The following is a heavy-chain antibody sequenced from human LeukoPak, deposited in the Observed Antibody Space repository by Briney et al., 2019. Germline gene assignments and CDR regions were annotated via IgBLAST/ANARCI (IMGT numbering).Heavy chain of an antibody. D-gene: IGHD3-22*01. Sequence: SLRLSCAASGFTFDDYAMHWVRQAPGKGLEWVSGISWNSGSIGYADSVKGRFTISRDNAKNSLYLQMNSLRAEDTALYCCAKDIRGYYDSSGWYYYYYGMDVWGQGTTVTVSS. CDR1: GFTFDDYA. V-gene: IGHV3-9*01. CDR2: ISWNSGSI. CDR3: AKDIRGYYDSSGWYYYYYGMDV. J-gene: IGHJ6*02.